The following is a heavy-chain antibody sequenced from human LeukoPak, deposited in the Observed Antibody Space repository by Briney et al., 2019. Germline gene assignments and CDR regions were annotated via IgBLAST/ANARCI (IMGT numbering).Heavy chain of an antibody. CDR3: AKTHGGGMIVVVDWDSYLGVDV. CDR2: IRGSGDRT. V-gene: IGHV3-23*01. J-gene: IGHJ6*04. D-gene: IGHD3-22*01. CDR1: GFTFSSYA. Sequence: QSGGSLRLSCAASGFTFSSYAMSWVRQALGKGLEWVSAIRGSGDRTHYADSVKGRFTISRDNSKNTLYLQMNSLRAEDTAVYYCAKTHGGGMIVVVDWDSYLGVDVWGKGTTVTISS.